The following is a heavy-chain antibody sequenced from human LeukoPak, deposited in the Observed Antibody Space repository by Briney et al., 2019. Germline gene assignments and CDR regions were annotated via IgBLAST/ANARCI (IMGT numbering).Heavy chain of an antibody. CDR3: ARILVVPAANYYYSYGMDV. CDR2: ISSSATYI. J-gene: IGHJ6*02. Sequence: GGSLRLSCAASGFTFSDYNMNWVRQAPGKGLEWVSSISSSATYIYYADSVKGRFAISRDNAKTSLSLQMNSLRAEDTAVYYCARILVVPAANYYYSYGMDVWGQGTTVTVSS. V-gene: IGHV3-21*06. D-gene: IGHD2-2*01. CDR1: GFTFSDYN.